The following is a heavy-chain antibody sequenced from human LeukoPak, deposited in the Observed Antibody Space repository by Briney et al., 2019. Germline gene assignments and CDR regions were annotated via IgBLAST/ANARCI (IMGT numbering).Heavy chain of an antibody. CDR3: AKDPIAAADDY. CDR2: IRGSGGST. Sequence: GSLGLSCAASGFTFSSYAMSWVRQAPGKGLEWVSAIRGSGGSTYYADSVKGRFTISRDNSKITLYLQMNSLRAEDTAVYYCAKDPIAAADDYWGQGTLVTVSS. CDR1: GFTFSSYA. D-gene: IGHD6-13*01. J-gene: IGHJ4*02. V-gene: IGHV3-23*01.